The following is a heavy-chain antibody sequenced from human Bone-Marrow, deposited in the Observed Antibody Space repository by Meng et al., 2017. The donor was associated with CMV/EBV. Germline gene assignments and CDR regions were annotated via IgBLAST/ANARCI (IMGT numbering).Heavy chain of an antibody. CDR2: ISYDGSNK. D-gene: IGHD4-17*01. CDR1: GFTFSSYA. CDR3: ARGPTVSTGRWIIYYYYGMDV. J-gene: IGHJ6*01. Sequence: LSLTCAASGFTFSSYAMHWVRQAPGNGLEWVAVISYDGSNKYYADSVKGRFTISRDNSKNTLYLQMNRLRAEDTAVYYCARGPTVSTGRWIIYYYYGMDVWGQGTTVTVSS. V-gene: IGHV3-30-3*01.